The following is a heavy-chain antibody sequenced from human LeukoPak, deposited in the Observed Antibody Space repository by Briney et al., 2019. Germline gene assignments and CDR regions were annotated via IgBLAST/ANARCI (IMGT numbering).Heavy chain of an antibody. V-gene: IGHV1-46*01. D-gene: IGHD3-10*01. CDR2: INPSGGST. CDR3: DLWFGGTDAFDI. CDR1: GYTFTSYY. J-gene: IGHJ3*02. Sequence: ASVKVSCKASGYTFTSYYMHWVRQAPGQGLEWMGIINPSGGSTSYAQKFQGRVTMTRDTSISTAYMELSRLRSDDTAVYYCDLWFGGTDAFDIWGQGTMVTVSS.